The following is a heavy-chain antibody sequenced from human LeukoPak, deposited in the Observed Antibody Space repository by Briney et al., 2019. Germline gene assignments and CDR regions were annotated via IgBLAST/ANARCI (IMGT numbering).Heavy chain of an antibody. CDR3: ARDRITGTNYYYYYMDV. Sequence: SVKVSCKASGGTFSSYAISWVRQAPGQGLEWMGGIIPIFGTANYAQKFQGRVTITTDESTSAAYMELSSLRSEDTAVYYCARDRITGTNYYYYYMDVWGKGTTVTVSS. CDR1: GGTFSSYA. CDR2: IIPIFGTA. D-gene: IGHD1-7*01. J-gene: IGHJ6*03. V-gene: IGHV1-69*05.